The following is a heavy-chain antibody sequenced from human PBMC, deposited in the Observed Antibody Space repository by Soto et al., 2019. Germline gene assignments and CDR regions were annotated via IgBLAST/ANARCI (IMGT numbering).Heavy chain of an antibody. CDR1: GFTFDDYA. Sequence: EVQLVDSGGGLVQPGRSLRLSCAASGFTFDDYAMHWVRQAPGKGLEWVSGISWNSGSIGYADSVKGRFTISRDNAKTSLYLQMNSLRADDTALYYCAKGIRGSGSNFFDYWGQGTLVTVSS. CDR3: AKGIRGSGSNFFDY. D-gene: IGHD3-10*01. V-gene: IGHV3-9*01. CDR2: ISWNSGSI. J-gene: IGHJ4*02.